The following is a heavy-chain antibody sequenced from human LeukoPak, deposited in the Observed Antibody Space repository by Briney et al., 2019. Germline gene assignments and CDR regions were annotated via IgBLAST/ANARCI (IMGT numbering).Heavy chain of an antibody. CDR1: GFTFSSSA. Sequence: GGSLRLSWAASGFTFSSSAMSWVRRAPGKGLEWVSTISGGGGSTYYADSVKGRFTISRDNSKNTLYLQVNSLRAEDTAVYYCAKGGKWDVTPFDYWGQGTLVTVSS. CDR2: ISGGGGST. CDR3: AKGGKWDVTPFDY. V-gene: IGHV3-23*01. D-gene: IGHD1-26*01. J-gene: IGHJ4*02.